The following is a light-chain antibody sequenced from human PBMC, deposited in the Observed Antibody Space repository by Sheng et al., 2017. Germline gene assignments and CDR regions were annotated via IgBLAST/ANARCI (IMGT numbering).Light chain of an antibody. J-gene: IGLJ2*01. CDR1: KIGSKH. Sequence: SYDLTQPLSVSVALGQTATITCGGDKIGSKHVHWYQHKPDQAPVLVIYRDYQRPSGIPDHFSGSTSGNTATLTISGSQAGDEADYFCQVWDTNVVVFGGGTKLTVL. CDR3: QVWDTNVVV. CDR2: RDY. V-gene: IGLV3-9*01.